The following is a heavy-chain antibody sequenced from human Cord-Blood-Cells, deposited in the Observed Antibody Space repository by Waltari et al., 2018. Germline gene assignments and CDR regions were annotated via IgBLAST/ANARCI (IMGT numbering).Heavy chain of an antibody. D-gene: IGHD1-1*01. CDR3: ARRRGKDYYLDY. V-gene: IGHV4-59*08. CDR2: IYYSGST. CDR1: GGSISSYY. J-gene: IGHJ4*02. Sequence: QVQLQESGPGLVKPSETLSLTCTVSGGSISSYYWSWIRQPPGKGLEWIGYIYYSGSTNYNPSLKSRVTISVDTSKNQFSRKLSSVTAADTAVYYCARRRGKDYYLDYWGQGTLVTVSS.